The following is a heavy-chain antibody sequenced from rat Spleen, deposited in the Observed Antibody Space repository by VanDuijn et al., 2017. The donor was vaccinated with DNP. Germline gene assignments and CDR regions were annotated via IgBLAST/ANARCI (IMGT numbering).Heavy chain of an antibody. CDR2: INYSGYT. V-gene: IGHV3-1*01. Sequence: EVQLQESGPGLVKPSQSLSLTCSVTGYSITSNYWGWIRKFPGNKMEWIGHINYSGYTSYNPSLKSRISITRDTSKNQFFLQVNSVTTEDTATYYCTTTRVSSYFDYWGQGVMVTVSS. CDR3: TTTRVSSYFDY. D-gene: IGHD1-4*01. CDR1: GYSITSNY. J-gene: IGHJ2*01.